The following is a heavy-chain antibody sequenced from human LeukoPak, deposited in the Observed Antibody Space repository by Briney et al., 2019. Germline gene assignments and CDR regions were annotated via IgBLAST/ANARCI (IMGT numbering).Heavy chain of an antibody. CDR3: ARDQGYSSGWSRGYYFDY. V-gene: IGHV3-48*04. CDR2: ITRADSK. D-gene: IGHD6-19*01. CDR1: GFTFSSYT. Sequence: GGSLRLSCAASGFTFSSYTINWVRQAPGKGLEWISSITRADSKYYADSVKGRFTISRDNTEKLLHLQMNGLRADDTGVYYCARDQGYSSGWSRGYYFDYWGQGTLVTVSS. J-gene: IGHJ4*02.